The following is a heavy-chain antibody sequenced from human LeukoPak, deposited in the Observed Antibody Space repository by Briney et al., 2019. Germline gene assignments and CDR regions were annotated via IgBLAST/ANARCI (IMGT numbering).Heavy chain of an antibody. Sequence: SVKVSCKASGGTFSSYAISWVRQAPGQGLEWMGGIIPIFGTANYAQKFQGRVTITADESTSTAYMELSSLRSEDTAVYYCAREYSGSPNAFDIWGRGTMVTVSS. CDR3: AREYSGSPNAFDI. CDR2: IIPIFGTA. V-gene: IGHV1-69*13. D-gene: IGHD1-26*01. J-gene: IGHJ3*02. CDR1: GGTFSSYA.